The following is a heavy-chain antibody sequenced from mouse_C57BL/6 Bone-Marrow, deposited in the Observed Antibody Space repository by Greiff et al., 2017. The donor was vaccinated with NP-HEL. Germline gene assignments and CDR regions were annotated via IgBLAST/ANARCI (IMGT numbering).Heavy chain of an antibody. Sequence: EVKLMESGGGLVQPGGSMKLSCVASGFTFSNYWMNWVRQSPEKGLEWVAQIRLKSDNYATHYAESVKGRFTISRDDSKSSVYLQMNNLRAEDTGIYYCTVYGSSYFAYWGQGTLVTVSA. D-gene: IGHD1-1*01. CDR3: TVYGSSYFAY. J-gene: IGHJ3*01. V-gene: IGHV6-3*01. CDR2: IRLKSDNYAT. CDR1: GFTFSNYW.